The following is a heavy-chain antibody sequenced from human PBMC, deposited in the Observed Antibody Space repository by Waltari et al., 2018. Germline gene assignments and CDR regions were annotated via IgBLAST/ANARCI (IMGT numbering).Heavy chain of an antibody. Sequence: EVQLVESGGGLVQPGGSLRLSCLASGFSFSNYWMAWSRQSPRRGLEWVANIRGDGDEKYYVDSVKGRFTISRDNAKNSLYLEMNSLRAEDTAVYYCARDPTTATSFLLHYFDYWGQGNLVTVSS. CDR3: ARDPTTATSFLLHYFDY. CDR1: GFSFSNYW. J-gene: IGHJ4*02. CDR2: IRGDGDEK. V-gene: IGHV3-7*01.